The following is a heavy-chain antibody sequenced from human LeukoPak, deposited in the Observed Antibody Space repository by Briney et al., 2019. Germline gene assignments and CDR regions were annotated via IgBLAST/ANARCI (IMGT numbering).Heavy chain of an antibody. J-gene: IGHJ4*02. CDR1: GGSFSGYY. CDR2: INHSGST. D-gene: IGHD3-16*01. CDR3: ASLPGHYDYAWGSQNFDY. V-gene: IGHV4-34*01. Sequence: SETLSLTCAVYGGSFSGYYWSWIRQPPGKGLEWIGEINHSGSTHYNPSLKSRVTISVDTSKNQFSLKLSSVTAADTAVYYCASLPGHYDYAWGSQNFDYWGQGTLVTVSS.